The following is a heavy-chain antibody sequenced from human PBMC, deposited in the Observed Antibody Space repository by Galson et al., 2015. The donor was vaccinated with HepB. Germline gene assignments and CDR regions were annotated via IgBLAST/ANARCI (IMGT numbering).Heavy chain of an antibody. D-gene: IGHD4/OR15-4a*01. V-gene: IGHV1-18*04. CDR2: ISANSGDT. CDR1: GYTFTTNG. J-gene: IGHJ4*02. CDR3: ARGRDYRFDY. Sequence: SVKVSCKASGYTFTTNGISWVRQAPGQGLEWMGWISANSGDTRYAQNLQGRVTLTRDTSTSTAYLELRSLRSVDTAAYYCARGRDYRFDYWGQGTLVTVSS.